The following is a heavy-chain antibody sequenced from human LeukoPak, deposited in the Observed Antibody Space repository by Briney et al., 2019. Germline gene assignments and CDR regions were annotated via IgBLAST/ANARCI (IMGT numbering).Heavy chain of an antibody. V-gene: IGHV3-21*01. J-gene: IGHJ5*02. D-gene: IGHD6-13*01. CDR1: GFTFSSYS. CDR2: ISSSSSYI. CDR3: ARDGGSWSDWFDP. Sequence: GGSLRLSCAASGFTFSSYSMNWVRQAPGKGLEWVSSISSSSSYIYYADSVKGRFTISRGNAKNSLYLQMNSLRAEDTAVYYCARDGGSWSDWFDPWGQGTLVTVSS.